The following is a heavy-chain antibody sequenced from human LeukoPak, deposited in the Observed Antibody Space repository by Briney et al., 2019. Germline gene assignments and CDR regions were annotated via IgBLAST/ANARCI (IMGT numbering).Heavy chain of an antibody. CDR2: ISAYNGNT. CDR3: AREDADYTFSFDF. Sequence: ASVKVSCKASGYPFTSYGISWVRQAPGQGLEWMGWISAYNGNTNYAQKFQGRLTMTRDTSTSTVYMELSSLRSEDTAVYYCAREDADYTFSFDFWGQGTLVTVSS. CDR1: GYPFTSYG. J-gene: IGHJ4*02. D-gene: IGHD4-17*01. V-gene: IGHV1-18*01.